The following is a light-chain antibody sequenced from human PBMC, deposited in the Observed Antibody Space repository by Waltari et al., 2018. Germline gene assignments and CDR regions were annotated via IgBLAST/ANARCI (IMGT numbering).Light chain of an antibody. Sequence: SYELTQPPSVSVSPGQTASITCSGDKLGDKYACWYQQKPGQSPVLVIYQDSKRPYGIPGRFSGSNSGNTATLPISGTQAMDEADYYCQAWDSRVVFGGGTKLTVL. V-gene: IGLV3-1*01. CDR2: QDS. CDR1: KLGDKY. CDR3: QAWDSRVV. J-gene: IGLJ2*01.